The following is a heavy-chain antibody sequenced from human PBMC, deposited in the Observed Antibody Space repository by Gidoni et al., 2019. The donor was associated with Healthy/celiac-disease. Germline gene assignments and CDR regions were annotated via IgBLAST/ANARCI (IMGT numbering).Heavy chain of an antibody. D-gene: IGHD6-13*01. J-gene: IGHJ4*02. CDR1: GYSFTSYW. CDR3: ARQAPGPGIAIQEYFDY. CDR2: IYPGDSDT. Sequence: EVQLVQSGAAVKKPGESLKISCKGSGYSFTSYWIGWVRQMPGKGLEWMGIIYPGDSDTRYSPSFQGQVTISADKSISTAYLQWSSLKASDTAMYYCARQAPGPGIAIQEYFDYWGQGTLVTVSS. V-gene: IGHV5-51*01.